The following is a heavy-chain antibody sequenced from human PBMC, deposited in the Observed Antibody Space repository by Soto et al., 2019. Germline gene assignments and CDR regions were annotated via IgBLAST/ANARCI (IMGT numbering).Heavy chain of an antibody. D-gene: IGHD4-4*01. CDR2: IYHSGST. Sequence: PSETLSLTCAFSCGSISSGGYSWSWIRQPPGKGLEWIGYIYHSGSTYYNPSLKSRVTISVDRSKNQFSLKLSSVTAADTAVYYCARIDYSNHNWFDPWGQGTLVTVSS. V-gene: IGHV4-30-2*01. J-gene: IGHJ5*02. CDR3: ARIDYSNHNWFDP. CDR1: CGSISSGGYS.